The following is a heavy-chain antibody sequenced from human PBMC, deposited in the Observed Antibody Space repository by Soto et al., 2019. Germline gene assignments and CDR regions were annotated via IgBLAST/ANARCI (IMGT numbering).Heavy chain of an antibody. CDR3: ARGGGWYYYYYYMDV. V-gene: IGHV4-31*03. D-gene: IGHD6-19*01. J-gene: IGHJ6*03. Sequence: QVQLQESGPGLVKPSQTLSLTCTVSGGSISSGGYYWSWIRQHPGKGLEWIGYIYYSGSTYYNPSLKSRVTISVDTSKNQFSLKLSSVTAADTAVCYCARGGGWYYYYYYMDVWGKGTTVTVSS. CDR2: IYYSGST. CDR1: GGSISSGGYY.